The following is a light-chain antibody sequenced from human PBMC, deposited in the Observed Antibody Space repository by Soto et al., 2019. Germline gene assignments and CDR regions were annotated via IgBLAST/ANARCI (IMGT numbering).Light chain of an antibody. J-gene: IGKJ1*01. CDR1: LDIRND. CDR2: DAS. CDR3: LQHKSYPWT. V-gene: IGKV1-17*01. Sequence: DIQVTQSPSSLSASVGDSVSITCRASLDIRNDLDWYQQQPGKAPKRLIYDASTLQSGVPSRFSGAGSVAEFTRTINGLQSEDFATCFCLQHKSYPWTFGQGTKVEL.